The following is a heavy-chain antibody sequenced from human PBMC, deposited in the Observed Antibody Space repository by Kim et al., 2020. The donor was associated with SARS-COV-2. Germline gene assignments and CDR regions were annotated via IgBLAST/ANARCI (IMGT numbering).Heavy chain of an antibody. D-gene: IGHD2-2*01. CDR2: ISGTTTST. V-gene: IGHV3-48*02. J-gene: IGHJ4*01. CDR1: GFIFSRFG. CDR3: VRGTVDY. Sequence: GGSLRLSCAASGFIFSRFGMNWVRQAPGKGLEWVSYISGTTTSTYYADSVKGRFIISRDNARNSLYLQMNSLRDEDTAIYYCVRGTVDYWGPGTLVTVSS.